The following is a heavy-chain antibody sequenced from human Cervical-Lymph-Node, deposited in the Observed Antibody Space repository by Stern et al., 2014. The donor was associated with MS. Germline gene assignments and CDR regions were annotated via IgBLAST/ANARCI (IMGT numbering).Heavy chain of an antibody. D-gene: IGHD2-2*01. CDR2: VYHTGSA. CDR1: GDSISNDNW. Sequence: VQLQESGPGLVRPSGTLSLTCAVSGDSISNDNWWSWVRQPPGKGLEWIGEVYHTGSATYDPSLKSRVTISVDKSKNQFSLRRTSMTAADTAVYYCARDQGFQLMNSWGQGTLVIVSS. V-gene: IGHV4-4*02. CDR3: ARDQGFQLMNS. J-gene: IGHJ4*02.